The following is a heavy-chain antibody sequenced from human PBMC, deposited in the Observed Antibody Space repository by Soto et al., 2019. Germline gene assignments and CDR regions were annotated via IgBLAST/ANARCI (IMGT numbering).Heavy chain of an antibody. CDR2: TYYRSKWYN. J-gene: IGHJ5*02. CDR3: ARGPILFDP. V-gene: IGHV6-1*01. CDR1: GDSVSSNSAA. Sequence: SQTLSLTCAISGDSVSSNSAAWNWIRQSPSRGLEWLGRTYYRSKWYNDYAVSVKSRITINPDTSKNQFSLKLSSVTAADTAVYYCARGPILFDPWARKPWSPSPQ.